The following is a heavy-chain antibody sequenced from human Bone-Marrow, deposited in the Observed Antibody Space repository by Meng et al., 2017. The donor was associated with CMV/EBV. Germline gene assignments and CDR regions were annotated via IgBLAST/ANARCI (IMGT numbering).Heavy chain of an antibody. CDR2: ISAYNGNT. CDR1: GYTFTSYG. D-gene: IGHD6-13*01. V-gene: IGHV1-18*01. Sequence: ASVKVSCKASGYTFTSYGISWVRQAPGQGLEWMGWISAYNGNTNYAQKLQGRVTMTTDTSTSTAYMELRSLRSDDTAVYYCARPSYSSSWYQFDDWGQGTLVTVSS. CDR3: ARPSYSSSWYQFDD. J-gene: IGHJ4*02.